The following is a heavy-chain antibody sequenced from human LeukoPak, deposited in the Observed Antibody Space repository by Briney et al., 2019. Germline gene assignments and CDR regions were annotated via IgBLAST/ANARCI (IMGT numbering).Heavy chain of an antibody. CDR1: GFTFSSYA. D-gene: IGHD3-22*01. CDR2: ISYDGSNK. V-gene: IGHV3-30-3*01. J-gene: IGHJ4*02. CDR3: ARELYYYDSSGYYPYFDY. Sequence: GGSLRLSCAASGFTFSSYAMHWVRQAPGKGLEWVAVISYDGSNKYYADSVKGRFTISRDNSKNTLYPQMNSLRAEDTAVYYCARELYYYDSSGYYPYFDYWGQGTLVTVSS.